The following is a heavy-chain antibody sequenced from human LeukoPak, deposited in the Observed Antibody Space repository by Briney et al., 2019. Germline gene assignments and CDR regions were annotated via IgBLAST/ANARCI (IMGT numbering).Heavy chain of an antibody. CDR3: ARSNPRGAKAHPRMGYFDY. D-gene: IGHD1-26*01. J-gene: IGHJ4*02. CDR1: GGSISSGGYY. Sequence: PSETLSLTCTVSGGSISSGGYYWSWIRQPPGKGLEWIGEINHSGSTNYNPSLKSRVTISVDTSKNQFSLKLSSVTAADTAVYYCARSNPRGAKAHPRMGYFDYWGQGTLVTVSS. V-gene: IGHV4-39*07. CDR2: INHSGST.